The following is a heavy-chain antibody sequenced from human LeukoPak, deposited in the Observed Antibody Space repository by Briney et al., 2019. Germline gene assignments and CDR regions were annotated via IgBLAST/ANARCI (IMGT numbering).Heavy chain of an antibody. Sequence: GGSLRPSCAASGFTFSSYAMHWVRQAPGKGLEWVAVISYDGSNKYYADSVKGRFTISRDNSKNTLYLQMNSLRAEDTAVYYCARDPYYYGSGSYYSRPGRGSYFDYWGQGTLVTVSS. CDR2: ISYDGSNK. CDR3: ARDPYYYGSGSYYSRPGRGSYFDY. V-gene: IGHV3-30-3*01. CDR1: GFTFSSYA. D-gene: IGHD3-10*01. J-gene: IGHJ4*02.